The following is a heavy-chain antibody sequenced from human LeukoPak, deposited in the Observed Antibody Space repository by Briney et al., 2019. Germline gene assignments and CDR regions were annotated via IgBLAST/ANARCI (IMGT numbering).Heavy chain of an antibody. J-gene: IGHJ6*02. CDR2: INHSGST. Sequence: SETLSLTCAVYGGSFSGYYWSWIRQPPGKGLEWIGEINHSGSTNYNPSLKSRVTISVDTSKNQFSLKRSSVTAADTAVYYCARSLAAAPSRYYYYYYGMDVWGQGTTVTVSS. CDR1: GGSFSGYY. CDR3: ARSLAAAPSRYYYYYYGMDV. V-gene: IGHV4-34*01. D-gene: IGHD6-13*01.